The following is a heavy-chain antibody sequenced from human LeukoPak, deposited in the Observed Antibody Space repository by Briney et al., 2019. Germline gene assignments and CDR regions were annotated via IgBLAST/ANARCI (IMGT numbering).Heavy chain of an antibody. D-gene: IGHD1-7*01. CDR3: ARDFPRPYKWNYGPFDY. CDR2: IYYSGST. CDR1: GGSISSSTYY. J-gene: IGHJ4*02. V-gene: IGHV4-39*07. Sequence: PSETLSLTCTVSGGSISSSTYYWGWIRQPPGKGLGWIGSIYYSGSTYYNPSLKSRVTISVDTSKNQFSLRLSSVTAADTAVYYCARDFPRPYKWNYGPFDYWGQGTLVTVSS.